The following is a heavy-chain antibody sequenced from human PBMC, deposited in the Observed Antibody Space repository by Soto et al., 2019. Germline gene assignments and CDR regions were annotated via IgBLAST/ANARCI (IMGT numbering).Heavy chain of an antibody. J-gene: IGHJ3*02. V-gene: IGHV4-39*01. CDR3: ARSSPGWSTVTTTIGAFDI. Sequence: SETLSLTCTVSGGSISSSSYHWGWIRQPPGKGLEWIGSIYYSGSTYYNPSLKSRVTISVDTSKNQFSLKLSSVTAADTAVYYCARSSPGWSTVTTTIGAFDIWGQGTMVTVSS. CDR1: GGSISSSSYH. CDR2: IYYSGST. D-gene: IGHD4-17*01.